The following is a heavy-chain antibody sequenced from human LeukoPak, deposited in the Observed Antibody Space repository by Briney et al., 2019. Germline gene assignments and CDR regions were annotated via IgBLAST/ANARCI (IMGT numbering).Heavy chain of an antibody. D-gene: IGHD3-22*01. V-gene: IGHV3-23*01. CDR1: GFTSSSYA. CDR2: ISGSGGST. J-gene: IGHJ4*02. CDR3: AKDVSNYYDSSGSDY. Sequence: GGSLRPSCAASGFTSSSYAMSWVRQAPGKGLEWVSAISGSGGSTYYADSVKGRFTISRDNSKNTLYLQMNSLRAEDTAVYYCAKDVSNYYDSSGSDYWGQGTLVTVSS.